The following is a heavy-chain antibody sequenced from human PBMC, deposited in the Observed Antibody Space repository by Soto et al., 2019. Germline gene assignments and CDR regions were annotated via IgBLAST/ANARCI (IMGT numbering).Heavy chain of an antibody. CDR3: VEGWNDF. CDR1: GFMFSSAW. Sequence: EVQMVQSGGDLVKPGGSLRLSCVTPGFMFSSAWMSWVRQAPGKGLEWVARIKSKGDGGARDYAAPVKGRFTISRDDSKNTVYLQMNSLRAEDTAVYYCVEGWNDFWGQGTLVTVSS. V-gene: IGHV3-15*01. D-gene: IGHD1-1*01. J-gene: IGHJ4*02. CDR2: IKSKGDGGAR.